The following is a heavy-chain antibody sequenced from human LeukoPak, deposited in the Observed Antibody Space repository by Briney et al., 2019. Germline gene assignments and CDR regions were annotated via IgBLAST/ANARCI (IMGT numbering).Heavy chain of an antibody. V-gene: IGHV3-23*01. Sequence: GGSLRLSCAASGFTFSSYAMSWVRQAPGKGLEWVSAISGSGGSTYYADSVKGRFTISRDNSENTLYLQMNSLRAEDTAVYYCAKIRSENDYIWGSNDYWGQGTLVTVSS. CDR2: ISGSGGST. CDR1: GFTFSSYA. CDR3: AKIRSENDYIWGSNDY. D-gene: IGHD3-16*01. J-gene: IGHJ4*02.